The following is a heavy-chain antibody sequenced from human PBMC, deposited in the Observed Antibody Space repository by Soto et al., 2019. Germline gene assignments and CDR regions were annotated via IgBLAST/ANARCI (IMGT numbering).Heavy chain of an antibody. V-gene: IGHV3-23*01. CDR3: AQSGMAIDY. Sequence: GGFPRPSLAAPWFTLCRYGLGCVRQAPGKGLEWVSAISGSGGSTYYADSVKGRFTISRDNSKNTLYLQMNSLRAEDTAVYYCAQSGMAIDYWAQGTLVTVSS. CDR1: WFTLCRYG. J-gene: IGHJ4*02. CDR2: ISGSGGST. D-gene: IGHD5-12*01.